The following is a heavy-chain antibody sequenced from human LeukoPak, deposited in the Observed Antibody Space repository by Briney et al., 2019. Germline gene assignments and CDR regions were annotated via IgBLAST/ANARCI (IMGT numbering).Heavy chain of an antibody. D-gene: IGHD6-13*01. V-gene: IGHV3-48*04. Sequence: GGSLRLSCAATGFTFSSYSMNWVRQAPGKGLEWVSYISSSSSTIYYADSVKGRFTISRDNAKNSLYLQMNSLRAEDTAVYYCARVTYISSWPTPDYWGQGTLVTVSS. CDR1: GFTFSSYS. J-gene: IGHJ4*02. CDR2: ISSSSSTI. CDR3: ARVTYISSWPTPDY.